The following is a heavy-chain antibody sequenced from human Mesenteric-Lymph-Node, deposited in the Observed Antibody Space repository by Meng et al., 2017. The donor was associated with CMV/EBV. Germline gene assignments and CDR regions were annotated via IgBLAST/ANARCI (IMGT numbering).Heavy chain of an antibody. D-gene: IGHD2-2*01. J-gene: IGHJ6*02. Sequence: GESLKISCAASGFTVSSNHMSWVRQAPGKGLEWVSVIYSGGSTYYADSVKGRFTISRDNSKNTLYLQMNSLRAEDTAVYYCVRDKPNCSSTSCYYYYGMDVWGHGTTVTVSS. CDR3: VRDKPNCSSTSCYYYYGMDV. CDR1: GFTVSSNH. V-gene: IGHV3-66*01. CDR2: IYSGGST.